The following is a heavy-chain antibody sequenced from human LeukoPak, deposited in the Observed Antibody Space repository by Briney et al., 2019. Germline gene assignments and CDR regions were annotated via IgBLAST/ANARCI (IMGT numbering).Heavy chain of an antibody. CDR1: GFSFTNYA. CDR2: IWYDGSNK. V-gene: IGHV3-33*08. Sequence: GGSLRLSCTGSGFSFTNYAMHWVRQAPGKGLEWVALIWYDGSNKYYADSVKGRLTISRDNSKNTLYLQMNSLRAEDTAVYYCAREGPRGNSQFDYWGQGTLVTVSS. J-gene: IGHJ4*02. D-gene: IGHD2/OR15-2a*01. CDR3: AREGPRGNSQFDY.